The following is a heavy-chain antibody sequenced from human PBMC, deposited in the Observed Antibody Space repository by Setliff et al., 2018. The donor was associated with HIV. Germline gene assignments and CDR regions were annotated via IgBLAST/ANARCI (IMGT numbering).Heavy chain of an antibody. CDR3: ASGREAVAGALHFDY. CDR2: IYTNGST. D-gene: IGHD6-19*01. V-gene: IGHV4-4*08. Sequence: SETLSLTCTVSDGSISSYHWSWIRQPPGKGLEWIGYIYTNGSTNYNPSLKSRVTISVDTSKNQFSLKLNSVTAADTAVYYCASGREAVAGALHFDYWGQGPLVTVSS. CDR1: DGSISSYH. J-gene: IGHJ4*02.